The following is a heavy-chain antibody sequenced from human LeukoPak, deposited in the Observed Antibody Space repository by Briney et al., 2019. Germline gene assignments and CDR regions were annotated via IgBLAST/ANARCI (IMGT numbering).Heavy chain of an antibody. CDR1: GFTFSSYE. V-gene: IGHV3-48*03. Sequence: GGSLRLSCAASGFTFSSYEMNWVRQAPGKGLEWVSYISSSGSAIYYADSVKGRFTISRDNAKNSLYLQMNSLRAEDTAVYYCAKDYVVGSIDYWGQGTLVTVSS. J-gene: IGHJ4*02. D-gene: IGHD2-21*01. CDR3: AKDYVVGSIDY. CDR2: ISSSGSAI.